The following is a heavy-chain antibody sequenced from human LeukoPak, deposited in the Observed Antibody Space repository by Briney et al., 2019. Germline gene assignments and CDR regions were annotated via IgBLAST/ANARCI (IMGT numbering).Heavy chain of an antibody. V-gene: IGHV4-39*07. CDR1: GGSISGSSYY. Sequence: SETLSLTCTVSGGSISGSSYYWGWIRQPPGKGLEWIGSIYYSGSTYYNPSLKSRVTISVDTSKNQFSLKLSSVTAADTAVYYCARESPITIFGVVIMSDYYYYMDVWGKGTTVTVSS. J-gene: IGHJ6*03. CDR2: IYYSGST. D-gene: IGHD3-3*01. CDR3: ARESPITIFGVVIMSDYYYYMDV.